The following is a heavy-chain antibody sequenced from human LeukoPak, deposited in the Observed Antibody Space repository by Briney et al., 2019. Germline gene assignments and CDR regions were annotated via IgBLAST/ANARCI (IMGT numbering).Heavy chain of an antibody. V-gene: IGHV4-30-4*08. Sequence: SQTLSLTCTLCCGSISIGDYYWSWIRQPPGKGLEWIGYIYYSGSTYYNPSLKSRVTISVDTSKHQFSLKLSSVTAADTAVYYCARGLIVVVPAATDYYMDVWGKGTTVTVSS. CDR1: CGSISIGDYY. CDR3: ARGLIVVVPAATDYYMDV. J-gene: IGHJ6*03. CDR2: IYYSGST. D-gene: IGHD2-2*01.